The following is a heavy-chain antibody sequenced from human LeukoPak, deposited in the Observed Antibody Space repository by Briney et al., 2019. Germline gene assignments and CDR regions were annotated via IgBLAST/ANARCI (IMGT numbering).Heavy chain of an antibody. J-gene: IGHJ4*02. Sequence: SETLSLTCAVYGGSFSGYYWSWIRQPPGKGLEWIGEINRSGSTNYNPSLKSRVTISVDTSKNQFSLKLSSVTAADTAVYYCARGLYYDSSGSPSFDYWGQGTLVTVSS. CDR2: INRSGST. CDR1: GGSFSGYY. V-gene: IGHV4-34*01. CDR3: ARGLYYDSSGSPSFDY. D-gene: IGHD3-22*01.